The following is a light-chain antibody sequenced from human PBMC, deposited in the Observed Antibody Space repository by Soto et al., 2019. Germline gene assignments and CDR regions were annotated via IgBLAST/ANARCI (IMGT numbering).Light chain of an antibody. Sequence: ILFTQSPSSLSASVGDRVTITCRASQGIDSSFAWYQEKPGKAPKLLIYATSSLQSGVPSRFRASGSGADCTLTLSSLQPEDFATYYCQQAHSFPLTFGQGTRLEIK. CDR1: QGIDSS. V-gene: IGKV1-12*01. J-gene: IGKJ5*01. CDR2: ATS. CDR3: QQAHSFPLT.